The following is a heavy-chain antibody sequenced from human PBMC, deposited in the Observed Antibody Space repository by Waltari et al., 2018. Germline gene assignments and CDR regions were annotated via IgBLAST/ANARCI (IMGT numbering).Heavy chain of an antibody. CDR2: INPKSGDE. CDR1: GYTFTGYF. J-gene: IGHJ4*02. Sequence: QVQLVQSGAEVKKPGTSVKVSCKASGYTFTGYFIHWVRQAPGQGLECMGWINPKSGDEKYGEKFQGRVTMTRETSITTAYMELNSLTSDDTAMFYCTTGYQFDYWGQGTPLTVSS. CDR3: TTGYQFDY. D-gene: IGHD3-9*01. V-gene: IGHV1-2*02.